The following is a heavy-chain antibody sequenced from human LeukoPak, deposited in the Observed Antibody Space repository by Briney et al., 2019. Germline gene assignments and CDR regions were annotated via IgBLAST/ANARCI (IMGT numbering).Heavy chain of an antibody. V-gene: IGHV3-23*01. D-gene: IGHD6-6*01. CDR2: ISGSGDST. Sequence: GGSLRLSCAASGFTFSSYAMSWVRQAPGKGLEWVSAISGSGDSTYYADSVKGRFTISRDNPKNTLYPQLNSLRGEDTAVYYCAIVSFGIGARYWGQGTLVTVSS. CDR1: GFTFSSYA. CDR3: AIVSFGIGARY. J-gene: IGHJ4*02.